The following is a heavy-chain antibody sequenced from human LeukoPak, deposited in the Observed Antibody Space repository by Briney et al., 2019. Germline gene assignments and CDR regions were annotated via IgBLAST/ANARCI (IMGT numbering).Heavy chain of an antibody. V-gene: IGHV1-2*02. CDR2: INPNSGGT. J-gene: IGHJ4*02. D-gene: IGHD6-13*01. CDR1: GYTFTGYY. Sequence: GASVKVSCKVSGYTFTGYYMHWVRQAPGQGLEWMGWINPNSGGTNYAQKFQGRVTMTRDTSISTAYMELSRLRSDDTAVYYCARDWAGYSSSWPHYYFDYWGQGTLVTVSS. CDR3: ARDWAGYSSSWPHYYFDY.